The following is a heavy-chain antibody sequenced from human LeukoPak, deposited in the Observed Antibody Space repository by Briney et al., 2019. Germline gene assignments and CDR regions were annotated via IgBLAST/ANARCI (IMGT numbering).Heavy chain of an antibody. CDR3: TTIDRGAFDY. V-gene: IGHV3-73*01. CDR1: GFTFSGSA. J-gene: IGHJ4*02. D-gene: IGHD1-14*01. Sequence: PGGSLRLSCAVSGFTFSGSAMHWVRQASGKGLEWVGRIRSKANSYATAYAASVKGRFTISRDDSKNTAYLQMNSLKTEDTAVYYCTTIDRGAFDYWGQGTLVTVSS. CDR2: IRSKANSYAT.